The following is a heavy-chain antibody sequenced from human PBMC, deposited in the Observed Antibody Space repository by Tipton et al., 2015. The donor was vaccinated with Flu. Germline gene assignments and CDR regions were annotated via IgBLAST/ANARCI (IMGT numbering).Heavy chain of an antibody. Sequence: SLRLSCAASGFTFDDYAMHWVRQAPGKGLEWVSLISWDGGSTYYADSVKGRFTISRDNSKNSLYLQMNSLRAEDTALYYCAKTRGWRATDDAFDIWGQGTMVTVSS. CDR1: GFTFDDYA. CDR2: ISWDGGST. D-gene: IGHD5-24*01. J-gene: IGHJ3*02. CDR3: AKTRGWRATDDAFDI. V-gene: IGHV3-43D*03.